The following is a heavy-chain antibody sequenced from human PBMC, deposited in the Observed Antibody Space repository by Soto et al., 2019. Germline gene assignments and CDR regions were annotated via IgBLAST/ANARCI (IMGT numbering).Heavy chain of an antibody. J-gene: IGHJ6*02. D-gene: IGHD5-12*01. CDR3: ARQSGMDV. CDR2: IFPGDSDT. CDR1: GYNFACYW. V-gene: IGHV5-51*01. Sequence: PGESLKISWKTSGYNFACYWIGWVRQMPGKGLEWLGIIFPGDSDTKYSPSFQGQVIISADKSIRTAYLQWSSLMASDTAIYYCARQSGMDVWGQGTTVTVSS.